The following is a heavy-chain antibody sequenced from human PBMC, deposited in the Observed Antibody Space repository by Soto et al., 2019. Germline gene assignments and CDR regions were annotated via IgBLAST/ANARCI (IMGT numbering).Heavy chain of an antibody. CDR3: ARQVGATHSLISHTPHLDP. CDR1: GGSISSVGYY. Sequence: SETLSLTCTVSGGSISSVGYYWSWIRQRPGKGLEWIGYIYYSGSTFYNPSLKSRPTISVDTSENHFSLKLSSVTAADTAVYYCARQVGATHSLISHTPHLDPWGQGTLVTVSS. V-gene: IGHV4-31*03. CDR2: IYYSGST. J-gene: IGHJ5*02. D-gene: IGHD1-26*01.